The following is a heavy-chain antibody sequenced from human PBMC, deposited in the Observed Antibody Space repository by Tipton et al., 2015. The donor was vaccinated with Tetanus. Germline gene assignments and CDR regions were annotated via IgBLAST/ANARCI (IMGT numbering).Heavy chain of an antibody. CDR1: GDSMSNNY. CDR3: ARRSYCSSSRCFDAFDL. D-gene: IGHD2-2*01. CDR2: IFHSGST. J-gene: IGHJ3*01. Sequence: LRLSCTVSGDSMSNNYWSWIRQPPGKGLEWIAYIFHSGSTNYSPSLKSRVAISMDTSKNQISLKLSSVTAADTAVYYCARRSYCSSSRCFDAFDLWGQGTMVTVSS. V-gene: IGHV4-59*01.